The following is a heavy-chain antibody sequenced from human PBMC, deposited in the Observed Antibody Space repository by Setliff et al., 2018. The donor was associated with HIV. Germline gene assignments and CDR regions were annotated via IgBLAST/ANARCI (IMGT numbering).Heavy chain of an antibody. CDR3: ASASSTKTLPDAFDI. D-gene: IGHD2-2*01. Sequence: ASVKVSCKASGYTFPNYGITWVRQAPGQGLEWMGWISAYTANTNYAQNLQGRVTLTTDTSTSTAYMELRSLRSEDTAVYYCASASSTKTLPDAFDIWGQGTMVTVSS. J-gene: IGHJ3*02. V-gene: IGHV1-18*01. CDR1: GYTFPNYG. CDR2: ISAYTANT.